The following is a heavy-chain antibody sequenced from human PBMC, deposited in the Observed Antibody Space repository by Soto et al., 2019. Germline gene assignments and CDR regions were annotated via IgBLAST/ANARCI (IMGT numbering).Heavy chain of an antibody. CDR3: AKDWGSSSRDYYYGMDV. CDR1: GFPFSNYG. J-gene: IGHJ6*02. Sequence: QAQLVESGGGVVQTGRSLRLSCAASGFPFSNYGMHWVRQAPGKGLEWVAVISYDGGIEYYTDSVKGRFTISRDNSKNTLYLQMKSLRAEDTALYYCAKDWGSSSRDYYYGMDVWGRGTTVTVS. CDR2: ISYDGGIE. D-gene: IGHD6-6*01. V-gene: IGHV3-30*18.